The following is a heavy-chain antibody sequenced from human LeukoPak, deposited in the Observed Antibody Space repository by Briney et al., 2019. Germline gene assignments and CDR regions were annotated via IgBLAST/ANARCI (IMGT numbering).Heavy chain of an antibody. D-gene: IGHD4-23*01. CDR1: GFAFSSYD. Sequence: GGSLRLSCAASGFAFSSYDMSWVRQAPGKGLEWVSSLTTDGGRTEYADSVKGRFTISRDNSKNTLYLQMNSLRAEDTALYFCAKSLVRWAFDYWGRGALVSVSS. CDR3: AKSLVRWAFDY. CDR2: LTTDGGRT. J-gene: IGHJ4*01. V-gene: IGHV3-23*01.